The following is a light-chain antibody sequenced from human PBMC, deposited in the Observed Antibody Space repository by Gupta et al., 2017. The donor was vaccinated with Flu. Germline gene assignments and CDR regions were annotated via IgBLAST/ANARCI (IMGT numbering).Light chain of an antibody. J-gene: IGKJ1*01. CDR1: QSVFYSSNNQNY. CDR2: WAS. Sequence: SLGERATINCKASQSVFYSSNNQNYLAWYQQKPGQPPRLLIYWASTRESGVPARFSGSGSGTDFTLTITSLQAEDVAVYYCQQYSSVTDTFGRGTKVEIK. V-gene: IGKV4-1*01. CDR3: QQYSSVTDT.